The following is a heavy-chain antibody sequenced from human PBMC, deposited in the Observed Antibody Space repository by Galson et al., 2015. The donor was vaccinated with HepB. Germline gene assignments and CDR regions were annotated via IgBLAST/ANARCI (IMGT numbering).Heavy chain of an antibody. D-gene: IGHD1-14*01. CDR3: ARGTLNYPGVDY. J-gene: IGHJ4*02. Sequence: SLRLSCAGSGFMFSTYWMNWIRQAPGRGLEWVATIRQDGSEKYCVDSVKGRFTVSRDNANNSLYLQMNSLRAEDTAVYYCARGTLNYPGVDYWGQGTLVTVSS. CDR1: GFMFSTYW. CDR2: IRQDGSEK. V-gene: IGHV3-7*03.